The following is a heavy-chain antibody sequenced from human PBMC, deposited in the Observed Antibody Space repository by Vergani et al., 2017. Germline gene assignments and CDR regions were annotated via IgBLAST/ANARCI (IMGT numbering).Heavy chain of an antibody. Sequence: QVQLVQSGAEVKKPGASVKVSCKASGYPFTSYYMHWVRQAPGQGLEWMGIINPSGGSTSYAQKFQGRVTMTRDTSTSTVYMELSSLRSEDTAVYYCARGGVLMVYAYYFDYWGQGTLVTVSS. CDR1: GYPFTSYY. V-gene: IGHV1-46*01. J-gene: IGHJ4*02. D-gene: IGHD2-8*01. CDR3: ARGGVLMVYAYYFDY. CDR2: INPSGGST.